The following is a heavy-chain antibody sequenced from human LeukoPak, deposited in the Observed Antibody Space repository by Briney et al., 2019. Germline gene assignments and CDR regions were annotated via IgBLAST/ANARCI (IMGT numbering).Heavy chain of an antibody. V-gene: IGHV3-33*01. D-gene: IGHD6-13*01. J-gene: IGHJ4*02. CDR1: GFTFSSYG. CDR3: AREAAAGTTSFDY. Sequence: GGSLRLSCAASGFTFSSYGMHWVRQAPGKGLEWVAVIWYDGSNKYYADSVKGRFTISRDNSKNTLYLQMNSLRAEDTAVYYCAREAAAGTTSFDYWGQGTLVTVSS. CDR2: IWYDGSNK.